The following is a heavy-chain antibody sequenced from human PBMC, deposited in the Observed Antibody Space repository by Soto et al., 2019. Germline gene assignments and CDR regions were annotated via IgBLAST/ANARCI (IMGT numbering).Heavy chain of an antibody. V-gene: IGHV3-30*03. J-gene: IGHJ6*02. CDR2: ISYDGSNK. CDR1: GFTFSSYG. Sequence: GGSLRLSCAASGFTFSSYGMHWVRQAPGKGLEWVAVISYDGSNKYYADSVKGRFTISRDNSKNTLYLQMNSLRAEDTAVYYCVLAGSGSYRVGYYYYYGMDVWGQGTTVTVSS. D-gene: IGHD3-10*01. CDR3: VLAGSGSYRVGYYYYYGMDV.